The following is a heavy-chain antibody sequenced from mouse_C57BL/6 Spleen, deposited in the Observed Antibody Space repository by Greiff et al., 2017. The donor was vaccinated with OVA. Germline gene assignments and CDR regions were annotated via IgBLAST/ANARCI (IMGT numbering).Heavy chain of an antibody. CDR2: IYPGDGDT. V-gene: IGHV1-80*01. J-gene: IGHJ2*01. CDR3: ARRGAAQATLFDY. D-gene: IGHD3-2*02. CDR1: GYAFSSYW. Sequence: QVQLQQSGAELVKPGASVKISCKASGYAFSSYWMNWVKQRPGKGLEWIGQIYPGDGDTNYNGKFKGKATLTADKSSSTDYMQLSSLTSEDSAVYCCARRGAAQATLFDYWGQGTTLTVSS.